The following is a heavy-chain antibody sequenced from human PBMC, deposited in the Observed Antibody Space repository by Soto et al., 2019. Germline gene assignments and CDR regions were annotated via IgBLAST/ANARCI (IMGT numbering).Heavy chain of an antibody. D-gene: IGHD2-21*01. J-gene: IGHJ6*02. CDR2: IIPYNDNT. Sequence: ASVKVSCKASGYIFSDYAINWVRLAPGQGLEWMGWIIPYNDNTKYAERFQGRVTLTTDTSTNTVYVELRSLTPDDTGVYFCATKNYSHYYGMDVWGQGTSVTVSS. CDR3: ATKNYSHYYGMDV. CDR1: GYIFSDYA. V-gene: IGHV1-18*01.